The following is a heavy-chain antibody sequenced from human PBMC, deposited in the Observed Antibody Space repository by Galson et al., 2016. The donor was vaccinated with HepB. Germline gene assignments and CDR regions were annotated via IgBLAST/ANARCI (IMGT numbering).Heavy chain of an antibody. Sequence: SVKVSCKASGYTFTGYYIHWVRQAPGQGLEWMGRINPNRGGTNYAQKFQGRVAMTSDTSISTAYMELSSRRSDDTAVYYCATEDDYYYYGMDVWGQGTTVAVSS. J-gene: IGHJ6*02. V-gene: IGHV1-2*06. CDR2: INPNRGGT. CDR3: ATEDDYYYYGMDV. CDR1: GYTFTGYY.